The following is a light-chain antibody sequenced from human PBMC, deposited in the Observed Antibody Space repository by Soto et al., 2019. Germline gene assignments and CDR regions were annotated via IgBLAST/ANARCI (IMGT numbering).Light chain of an antibody. CDR1: QSVNSY. V-gene: IGKV3-11*01. CDR2: DAS. J-gene: IGKJ2*01. CDR3: QQRSDWPRT. Sequence: EIVLTQSPATLSLSPGERATLSCRASQSVNSYLAWYQQRPGQAPRLLIYDASSRATGIAARFSGSGSGTDFSLTISSLEPEDFAFYYCQQRSDWPRTFGQGTKLE.